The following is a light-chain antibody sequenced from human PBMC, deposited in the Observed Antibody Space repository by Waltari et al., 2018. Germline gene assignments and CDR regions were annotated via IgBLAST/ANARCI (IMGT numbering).Light chain of an antibody. CDR1: SSNIGDNL. V-gene: IGLV1-44*01. J-gene: IGLJ3*02. Sequence: QSVLTQPPSASGTPGQRVTISCSGGSSNIGDNLVNLYKQVPGTAPKLLIYRNDQRPSGVPDRFSGSKSGTSASLAISGLQSDDEADYYCAAWDDSLNGHWLFGGGTKLSVL. CDR2: RND. CDR3: AAWDDSLNGHWL.